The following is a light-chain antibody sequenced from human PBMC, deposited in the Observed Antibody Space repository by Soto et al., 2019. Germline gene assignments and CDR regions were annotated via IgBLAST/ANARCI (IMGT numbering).Light chain of an antibody. Sequence: DIQMTQSPSSVSASVGDRVTITCRASQGISSWLAWYQQKPGKAPKLLIYAASSLQSGVPSRFSSNIAGQDFTLTIRIIQTEYFSNYYCHPAKSFPRTFGGGTTVDNK. CDR3: HPAKSFPRT. V-gene: IGKV1-12*01. CDR2: AAS. J-gene: IGKJ4*01. CDR1: QGISSW.